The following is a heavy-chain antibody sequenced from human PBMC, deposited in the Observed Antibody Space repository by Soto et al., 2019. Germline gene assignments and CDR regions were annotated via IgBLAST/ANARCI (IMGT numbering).Heavy chain of an antibody. D-gene: IGHD1-1*01. CDR1: GVTFSSYA. CDR3: ASQGTASGWFDP. J-gene: IGHJ5*02. V-gene: IGHV1-69*13. CDR2: IIPIFGTA. Sequence: SVKVSCKASGVTFSSYAISWVRQAPGQGLEWMGGIIPIFGTANYAQKFQGRVTITADESTSTAYMELSSLRSEDTAVYYCASQGTASGWFDPWGQGTLVTVSS.